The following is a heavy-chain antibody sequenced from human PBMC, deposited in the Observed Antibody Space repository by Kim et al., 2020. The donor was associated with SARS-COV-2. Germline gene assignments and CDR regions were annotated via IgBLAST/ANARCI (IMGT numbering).Heavy chain of an antibody. Sequence: GGSLRLSCAASGFTVSSNYMSWVRQAPGKGLEWVSVIYSGGSTYYADSVKGRFTISRDNSKNTLYLQMNSLRAEDTAVYYCARRYYSSSWTGFDYWGQGTLVTVSS. J-gene: IGHJ4*02. V-gene: IGHV3-66*01. CDR3: ARRYYSSSWTGFDY. D-gene: IGHD6-13*01. CDR2: IYSGGST. CDR1: GFTVSSNY.